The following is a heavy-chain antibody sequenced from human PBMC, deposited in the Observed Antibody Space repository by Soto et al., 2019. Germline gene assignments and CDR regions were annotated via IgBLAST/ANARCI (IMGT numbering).Heavy chain of an antibody. V-gene: IGHV4-34*01. Sequence: SETLSLTCAVYGGTFSGYYWSWIRQPPGKGLEWIGEINHSGNTNYNPSLKSRVTISLDTSKNQFSLELSSVTAADTAVYYCARLGGYYQALTAWGQGTLVT. J-gene: IGHJ5*02. CDR1: GGTFSGYY. D-gene: IGHD3-3*01. CDR3: ARLGGYYQALTA. CDR2: INHSGNT.